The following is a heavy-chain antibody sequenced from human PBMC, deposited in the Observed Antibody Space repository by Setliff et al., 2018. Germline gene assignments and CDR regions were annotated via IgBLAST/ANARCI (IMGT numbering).Heavy chain of an antibody. Sequence: ASVKVSCKASGATFSSHGISWVRQAPGQGLEWMGGTIPMFGTTEYAQKFQGRLTIVTDESTNTAFMQLSSLRSDDTAVYYCVREGVDSRSSTDYRYYMDVWGKGTTVTVS. CDR3: VREGVDSRSSTDYRYYMDV. D-gene: IGHD3-22*01. J-gene: IGHJ6*03. V-gene: IGHV1-69*05. CDR2: TIPMFGTT. CDR1: GATFSSHG.